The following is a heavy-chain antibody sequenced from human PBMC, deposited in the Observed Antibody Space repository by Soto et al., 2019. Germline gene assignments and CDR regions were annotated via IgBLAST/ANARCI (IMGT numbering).Heavy chain of an antibody. V-gene: IGHV4-39*01. D-gene: IGHD5-12*01. CDR2: IYYSGST. Sequence: TSETLSLTCTVSGGSISSSSYYWGWIRQPPGKGLEWIGSIYYSGSTYYNPSLKSRVTISVDTSKNQFSLKLSSVTAADTAVYYCARHWVDIVATKTSFVFDYWGQGTLVTVSS. CDR3: ARHWVDIVATKTSFVFDY. CDR1: GGSISSSSYY. J-gene: IGHJ4*02.